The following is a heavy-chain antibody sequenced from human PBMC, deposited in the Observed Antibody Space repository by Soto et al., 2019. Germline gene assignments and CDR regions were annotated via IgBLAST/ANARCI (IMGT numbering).Heavy chain of an antibody. D-gene: IGHD2-21*02. CDR3: ARHKGVVTGGHWFDP. Sequence: SETLSLTCTVSGGSISDISYYWGWFRQPPGKGLEWIGSIYYSGSTYYNPSLKSRVSISVDTSKNLFSLKLNSVTAADTSVYYCARHKGVVTGGHWFDPWGQGTLVTVSS. CDR1: GGSISDISYY. J-gene: IGHJ5*02. CDR2: IYYSGST. V-gene: IGHV4-39*01.